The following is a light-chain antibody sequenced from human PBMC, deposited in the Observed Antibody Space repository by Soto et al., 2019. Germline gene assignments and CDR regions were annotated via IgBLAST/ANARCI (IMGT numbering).Light chain of an antibody. CDR3: MLSVGTGVWV. CDR2: NIE. Sequence: QTVVTQEASLSVSPGGTVTLTCGLTSGSVSTSHYPSWYQQTPGQPPRTLILNIEGRPSGVPERFSGTIIGRRAALTITGAQSEDESDYYCMLSVGTGVWVFGGGTKLTVL. V-gene: IGLV8-61*01. J-gene: IGLJ3*02. CDR1: SGSVSTSHY.